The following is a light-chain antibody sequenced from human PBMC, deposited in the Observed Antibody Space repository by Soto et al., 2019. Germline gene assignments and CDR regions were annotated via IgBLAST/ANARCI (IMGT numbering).Light chain of an antibody. CDR2: GAS. CDR1: QSVSSY. J-gene: IGKJ1*01. Sequence: EIVMTQSPATLSVSPGERATLSCRASQSVSSYLAWYQQKPGQAPRLLIYGASTRATGIPARFSGSGSGTEFTLTISSLQSEDFAVYYCQQYNNWPSWTFGQGTKVEIK. V-gene: IGKV3-15*01. CDR3: QQYNNWPSWT.